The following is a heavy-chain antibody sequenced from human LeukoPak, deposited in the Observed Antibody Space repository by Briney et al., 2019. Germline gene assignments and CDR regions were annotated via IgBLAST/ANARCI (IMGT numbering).Heavy chain of an antibody. Sequence: GGSLTLSCAASGFTFSNYAMGWVRQAPGKGLEWVSTIRDSGAYGFYADSVKGRFTISRDNSNNLVYLQMNNLRAEDTAEYYCAKRAKYNRARATDFGSWGQGTQGTGSS. J-gene: IGHJ4*01. CDR2: IRDSGAYG. V-gene: IGHV3-23*01. CDR1: GFTFSNYA. D-gene: IGHD6-6*01. CDR3: AKRAKYNRARATDFGS.